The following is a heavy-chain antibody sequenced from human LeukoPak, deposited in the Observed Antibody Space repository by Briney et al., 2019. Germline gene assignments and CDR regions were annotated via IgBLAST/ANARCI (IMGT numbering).Heavy chain of an antibody. V-gene: IGHV3-49*04. J-gene: IGHJ4*02. CDR3: TRDQTPYY. CDR2: IRSKIYGGTP. Sequence: GRSLRLSCTASGFTFGDYAMTWVRQAPGKGLEWVGFIRSKIYGGTPEYAASVKGRFTISRDDSKGIAYLQMNSLKTEDTAVYYCTRDQTPYYWGQGTLVTVSS. CDR1: GFTFGDYA.